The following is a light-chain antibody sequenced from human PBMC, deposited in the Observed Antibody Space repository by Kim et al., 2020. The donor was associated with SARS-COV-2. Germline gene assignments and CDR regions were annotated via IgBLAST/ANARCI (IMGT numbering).Light chain of an antibody. CDR1: NTDVGHYNR. Sequence: QSALSQHPSVSGSHGQTVSISCTGTNTDVGHYNRVSWYQQPPGTAPKLLISEVTNRPSGVPDRFSGSKSGNTASLTISGLQTEDEADYFCSSYTNTNTLVFGGGTQLTVL. CDR2: EVT. CDR3: SSYTNTNTLV. J-gene: IGLJ2*01. V-gene: IGLV2-18*02.